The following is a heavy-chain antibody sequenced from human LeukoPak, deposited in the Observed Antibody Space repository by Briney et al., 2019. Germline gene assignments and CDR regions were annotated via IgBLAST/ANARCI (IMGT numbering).Heavy chain of an antibody. CDR3: ARSTVDY. CDR1: GYTFTSYT. CDR2: INTGNGNT. Sequence: GASVKVSCKASGYTFTSYTVHWVRQAPGQRLEWMGWINTGNGNTKYSQKFRGRVTITRDTSASTAYMELSSLRSEDTAVYYCARSTVDYWGQGTLVTVSS. D-gene: IGHD4-11*01. V-gene: IGHV1-3*04. J-gene: IGHJ4*02.